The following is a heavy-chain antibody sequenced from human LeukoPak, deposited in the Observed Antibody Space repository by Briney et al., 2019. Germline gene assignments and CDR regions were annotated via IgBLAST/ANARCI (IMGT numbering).Heavy chain of an antibody. V-gene: IGHV3-74*01. CDR1: GFAFSSYW. CDR3: ARAYGYSYGEDY. Sequence: GGSLRLSCAASGFAFSSYWMHWVRQAPGKGLVWVSRINRDGSSSTYADSVKGRFTISRDNAKNTLYLQMNSLRAEDTAVYYCARAYGYSYGEDYWGQGTLVTVSS. CDR2: INRDGSSS. J-gene: IGHJ4*02. D-gene: IGHD5-18*01.